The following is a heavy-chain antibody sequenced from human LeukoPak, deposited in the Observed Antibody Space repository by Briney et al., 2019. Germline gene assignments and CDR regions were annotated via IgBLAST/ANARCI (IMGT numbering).Heavy chain of an antibody. CDR2: VGFSSGNT. CDR3: ARGTKYDFDN. V-gene: IGHV3-48*01. D-gene: IGHD2-2*01. CDR1: GYTFRHYS. J-gene: IGHJ4*02. Sequence: GVSVSLSCGASGYTFRHYSMNWVRQAPGKGLEWMSYVGFSSGNTKYADALKGRVTIPRDKSKNSLYLEVKSLRFEDAAVYYCARGTKYDFDNWGQGTLVTVSS.